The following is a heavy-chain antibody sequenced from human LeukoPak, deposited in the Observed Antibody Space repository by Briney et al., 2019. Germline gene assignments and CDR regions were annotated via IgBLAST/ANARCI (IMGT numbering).Heavy chain of an antibody. CDR1: GVTFSSYS. Sequence: GGSLRLSCAASGVTFSSYSMNWVRQAPGKGLEWVSSISSSSSYIYYADSVKGRFTISRDNAKNSLYLQMNSLRAEDTAVYYCARDISASSGYPDYWGQGTLVTVSS. CDR3: ARDISASSGYPDY. CDR2: ISSSSSYI. V-gene: IGHV3-21*01. J-gene: IGHJ4*02. D-gene: IGHD3-22*01.